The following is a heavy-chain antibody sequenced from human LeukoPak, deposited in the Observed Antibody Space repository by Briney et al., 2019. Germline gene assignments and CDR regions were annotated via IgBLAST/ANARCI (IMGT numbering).Heavy chain of an antibody. V-gene: IGHV3-23*01. CDR1: GITFSNAA. D-gene: IGHD2-21*01. J-gene: IGHJ4*02. CDR3: AKEVALVVVRGQRGGHFFDF. CDR2: IVISGGNA. Sequence: GGSLRLSCAASGITFSNAAIHWVRQAPGKRLEWVSGIVISGGNAFYADSVKGRFVISKDTSENTVYLQMNSLRADDTAVYFCAKEVALVVVRGQRGGHFFDFWGQGALVTVSS.